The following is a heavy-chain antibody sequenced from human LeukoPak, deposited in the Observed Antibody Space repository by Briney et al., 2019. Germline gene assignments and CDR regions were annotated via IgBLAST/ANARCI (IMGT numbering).Heavy chain of an antibody. J-gene: IGHJ4*02. CDR1: GYTFTSYY. CDR2: INPSGGST. Sequence: GASVKVSCKASGYTFTSYYMHWVRQAPGQGLEWMGIINPSGGSTTYAQKFQGRVTMTRDTSTSTVYMELSSLRSEDAAVYYCARMGLAAAAADYWGQGTLVTVSS. CDR3: ARMGLAAAAADY. V-gene: IGHV1-46*01. D-gene: IGHD6-13*01.